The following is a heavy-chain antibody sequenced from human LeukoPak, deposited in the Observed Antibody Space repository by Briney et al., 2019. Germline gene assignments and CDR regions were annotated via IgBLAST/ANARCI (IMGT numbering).Heavy chain of an antibody. CDR1: GFTFSSYS. CDR3: ARANIYCSSTSCYILGFDP. Sequence: TGGSLRLSCAASGFTFSSYSMNWVRQAPGKGLEWVSYISSSSSTIYYADSVKGRFTISRDNAKNSLYLQMNSLRAEDTAVYYCARANIYCSSTSCYILGFDPWGQGTLVTVSS. J-gene: IGHJ5*02. CDR2: ISSSSSTI. D-gene: IGHD2-2*02. V-gene: IGHV3-48*01.